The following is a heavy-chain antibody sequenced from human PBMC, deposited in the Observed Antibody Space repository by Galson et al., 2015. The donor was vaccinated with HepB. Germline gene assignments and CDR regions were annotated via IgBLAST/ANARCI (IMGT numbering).Heavy chain of an antibody. J-gene: IGHJ3*02. CDR2: VIPLSGVT. D-gene: IGHD2-15*01. V-gene: IGHV1-69*04. CDR3: AREGDIGVVRGSRPNDAFEI. CDR1: GGAFGYYT. Sequence: SVKVSCKASGGAFGYYTINWVRQAPGQGLEWMGRVIPLSGVTNYAQRFQGRVTITADRSTSTAYVVLSSLGSEDTAVYYCAREGDIGVVRGSRPNDAFEIWGQGTRVTVSS.